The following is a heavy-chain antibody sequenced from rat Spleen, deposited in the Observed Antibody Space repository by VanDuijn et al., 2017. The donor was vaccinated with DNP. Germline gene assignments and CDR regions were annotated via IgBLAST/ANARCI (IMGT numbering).Heavy chain of an antibody. J-gene: IGHJ4*01. CDR2: IIYDGSST. D-gene: IGHD1-6*01. Sequence: EVQLVESGGGLVQPGNSLKLSCAASGFTFSDYAMAWVRQSPKKGLEWVATIIYDGSSTYYRDSVKGRYTISRDNAKSTLYLQMDSLRSEDTATYSCATPTDYWGDAWGQGTSVTVSS. CDR3: ATPTDYWGDA. V-gene: IGHV5S10*01. CDR1: GFTFSDYA.